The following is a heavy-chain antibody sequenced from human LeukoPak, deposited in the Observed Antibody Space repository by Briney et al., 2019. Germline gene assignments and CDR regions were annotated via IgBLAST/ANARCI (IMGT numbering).Heavy chain of an antibody. D-gene: IGHD3-10*01. CDR1: GFTFSSYA. J-gene: IGHJ6*04. V-gene: IGHV3-30*04. CDR2: ISYDGSNK. Sequence: GRSLRLSCAASGFTFSSYAMHWVRQAPGKGLEWVAVISYDGSNKYYADSVKGRFTISRDNSKNTLYLQMNSLRAEDTAVYYCAKEIWFGELLEGYGMDVWGKGTTVTVSS. CDR3: AKEIWFGELLEGYGMDV.